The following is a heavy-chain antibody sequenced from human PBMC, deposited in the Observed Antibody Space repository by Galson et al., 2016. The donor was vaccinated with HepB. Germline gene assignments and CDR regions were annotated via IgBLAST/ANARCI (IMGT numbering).Heavy chain of an antibody. J-gene: IGHJ4*02. Sequence: SLRLSCAASGFNFDDTSMHWFRQAPGKGLEWVSLISGGSDRIYYADSVRGRFTISRDKSKRSLFLQMDSLTIEDTALYYCAKVGLLGFCSSVDCHSYWGPGTRVTVSS. V-gene: IGHV3-43*02. CDR1: GFNFDDTS. D-gene: IGHD2-2*01. CDR3: AKVGLLGFCSSVDCHSY. CDR2: ISGGSDRI.